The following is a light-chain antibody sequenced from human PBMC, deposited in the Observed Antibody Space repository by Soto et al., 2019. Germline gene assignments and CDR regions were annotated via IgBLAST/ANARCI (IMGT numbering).Light chain of an antibody. CDR3: QSYDSSLSGWL. CDR2: GDS. CDR1: SSNIGAGYN. V-gene: IGLV1-40*01. J-gene: IGLJ3*02. Sequence: QSVLTQPPSVSGAPGQRVTISCTGSSSNIGAGYNVHWYQQVPGTASKLLISGDSNRPSGVPDRFSGSKSGTSASLAITGLQAEDEADYYCQSYDSSLSGWLFGGGTKLTVL.